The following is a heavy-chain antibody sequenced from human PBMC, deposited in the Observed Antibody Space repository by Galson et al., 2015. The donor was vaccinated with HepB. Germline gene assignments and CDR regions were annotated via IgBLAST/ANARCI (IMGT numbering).Heavy chain of an antibody. Sequence: SVKVSCKASGYTFTSYDINWVRQATGQGLEWMGWMNPNSGNTGYAQKFQGRVTMTRNTSISTAYMELSSLRSEDTAVYYCARGRVTIFGVVIDSRDNWFDPWGQGTLVTVSS. D-gene: IGHD3-3*01. V-gene: IGHV1-8*01. CDR1: GYTFTSYD. CDR3: ARGRVTIFGVVIDSRDNWFDP. CDR2: MNPNSGNT. J-gene: IGHJ5*02.